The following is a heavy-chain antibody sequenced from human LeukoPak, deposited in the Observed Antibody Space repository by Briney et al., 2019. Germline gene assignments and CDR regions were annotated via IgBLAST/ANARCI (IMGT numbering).Heavy chain of an antibody. J-gene: IGHJ4*02. CDR3: ARLGIITAAGSNDY. D-gene: IGHD6-13*01. Sequence: GGSLRLSCAASGFTFSSYAMSWIRQAPGKGVEWVSYISYNGDTIYYADSVKGRFTVSRDNAKNSLYLQMNSLRAEDTAVYYCARLGIITAAGSNDYWGQGTLVTVSS. V-gene: IGHV3-11*01. CDR1: GFTFSSYA. CDR2: ISYNGDTI.